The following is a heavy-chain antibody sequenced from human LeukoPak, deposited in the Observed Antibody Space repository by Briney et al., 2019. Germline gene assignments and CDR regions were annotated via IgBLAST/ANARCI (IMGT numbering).Heavy chain of an antibody. CDR1: GYTFTSYY. CDR3: ARGGPSDYYDSSGYSNDY. V-gene: IGHV1-46*01. J-gene: IGHJ4*02. Sequence: ASVKVSCKASGYTFTSYYMHWVRQAPGQGLEWMGIINPSGGSTSYAQKFQGRVTMTRDTSTSTVYMELSSLRSEDTAVYYCARGGPSDYYDSSGYSNDYWGQGTLVTVSS. D-gene: IGHD3-22*01. CDR2: INPSGGST.